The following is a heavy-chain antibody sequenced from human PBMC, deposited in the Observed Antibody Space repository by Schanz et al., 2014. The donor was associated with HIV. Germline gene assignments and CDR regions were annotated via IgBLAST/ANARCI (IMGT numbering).Heavy chain of an antibody. CDR3: ATTGGYYYGMDV. Sequence: VQLVESGGGVVQPGKSLRLSCAASGFTFSDYYMSWIRQAPGKGLEWVSYMSSSGSTIYYADSVKGRFTISRDNSKNTLYLQMNSLRAEDTAVYYCATTGGYYYGMDVWGQGTTVTVSS. CDR1: GFTFSDYY. CDR2: MSSSGSTI. V-gene: IGHV3-11*04. D-gene: IGHD7-27*01. J-gene: IGHJ6*02.